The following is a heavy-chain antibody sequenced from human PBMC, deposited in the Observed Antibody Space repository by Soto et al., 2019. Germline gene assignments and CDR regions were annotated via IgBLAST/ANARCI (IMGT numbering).Heavy chain of an antibody. D-gene: IGHD2-8*02. CDR2: ISVSGTT. CDR3: AKAVVYNTGHDCFDY. V-gene: IGHV3-23*01. J-gene: IGHJ4*02. CDR1: GFTFGAYV. Sequence: GGSLRLSCAATGFTFGAYVMTWFRQAPGKGLEWVAAISVSGTTYYADSVKGRFTISRDNSGDTLYLQMNSMRAEDTAMYFCAKAVVYNTGHDCFDYWGQGTLVTVSS.